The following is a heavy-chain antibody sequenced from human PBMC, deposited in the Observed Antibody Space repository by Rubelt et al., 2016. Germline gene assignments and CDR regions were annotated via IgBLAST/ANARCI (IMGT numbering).Heavy chain of an antibody. Sequence: HSGSTYYNPSLKSRVTIPVDTSKNQLSLQLNSVTPEDTAVYYCARGGPVAGTKPIEYAFDIWGQGTMVTVSS. CDR2: HSGST. CDR3: ARGGPVAGTKPIEYAFDI. D-gene: IGHD6-19*01. J-gene: IGHJ3*02. V-gene: IGHV4-34*01.